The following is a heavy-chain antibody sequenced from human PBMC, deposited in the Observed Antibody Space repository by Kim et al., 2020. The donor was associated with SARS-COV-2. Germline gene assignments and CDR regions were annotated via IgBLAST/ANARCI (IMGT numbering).Heavy chain of an antibody. CDR3: TRDLEL. CDR1: GFTFSSYW. Sequence: GGSLRLFCAASGFTFSSYWMTWVRQAPGKGLEWVANIKQDGSETYSVDSVKGRFTISRDNAKNSLFLQMNSLRAVDTAVHYCTRDLELWGQGALVTVSS. CDR2: IKQDGSET. J-gene: IGHJ4*02. D-gene: IGHD1-7*01. V-gene: IGHV3-7*01.